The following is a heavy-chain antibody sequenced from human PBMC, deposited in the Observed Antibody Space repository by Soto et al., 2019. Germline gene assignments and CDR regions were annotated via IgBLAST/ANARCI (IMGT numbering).Heavy chain of an antibody. J-gene: IGHJ4*02. V-gene: IGHV4-59*08. CDR3: ARRGYYGSAPFDY. CDR2: IYYSGTT. CDR1: GGSISSSY. D-gene: IGHD3-10*01. Sequence: QVQLQESGPGLVKPSETLSLTCTVSGGSISSSYWSWIRQPPGKGLEWIGYIYYSGTTNYNPSLKSRATISVDTSKNQFSLKLSSVTAADTAVYYCARRGYYGSAPFDYWGQGTLVTVSS.